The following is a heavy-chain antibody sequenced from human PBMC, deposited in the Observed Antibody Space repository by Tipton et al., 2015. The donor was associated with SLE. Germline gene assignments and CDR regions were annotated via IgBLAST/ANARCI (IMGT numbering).Heavy chain of an antibody. CDR3: ARATVVTVVGGWFDP. J-gene: IGHJ5*02. CDR1: GGSFSGYY. D-gene: IGHD4-23*01. Sequence: LRLSCAVYGGSFSGYYWSWVRQSPGKGPEWIGEINHSGSTNCNPSLKSRVTISVDTSKIQFSLKLTYVTAADTALYYCARATVVTVVGGWFDPWGQGNLVTVSS. CDR2: INHSGST. V-gene: IGHV4-34*01.